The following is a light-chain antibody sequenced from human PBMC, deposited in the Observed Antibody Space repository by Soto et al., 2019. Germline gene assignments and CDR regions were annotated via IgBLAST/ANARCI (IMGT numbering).Light chain of an antibody. CDR2: GAF. J-gene: IGKJ1*01. Sequence: EVVMTQSPATLSVSPGERVTLSCRASQSVRSNLAWYQQKPGQSPRLLIHGAFTRATGIPARFSGSGSGTEFTLTISTLQSEDFAVYYCQQYNNWPWTFGQGTKVDIK. CDR1: QSVRSN. CDR3: QQYNNWPWT. V-gene: IGKV3-15*01.